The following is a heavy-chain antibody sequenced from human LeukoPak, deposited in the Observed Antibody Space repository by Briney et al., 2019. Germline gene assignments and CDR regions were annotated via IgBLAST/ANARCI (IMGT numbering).Heavy chain of an antibody. D-gene: IGHD6-13*01. V-gene: IGHV3-23*01. CDR3: AKPLSSSWSFYFDY. CDR2: ISGSGGST. J-gene: IGHJ4*02. Sequence: PGGSLRLSCAASGFTFSSYAMSWVRQAPGKGLEWVSAISGSGGSTYYADSVKGRSTISRDNSKNTLYLQMNSLRAEDTAVYYCAKPLSSSWSFYFDYWGQGTLVTVSS. CDR1: GFTFSSYA.